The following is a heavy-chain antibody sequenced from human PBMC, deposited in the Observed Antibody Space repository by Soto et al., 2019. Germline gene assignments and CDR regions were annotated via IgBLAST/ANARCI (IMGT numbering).Heavy chain of an antibody. V-gene: IGHV3-30*18. CDR3: AKDQASYCGGDCYEAGFDY. J-gene: IGHJ4*02. CDR1: GFTFSSYG. D-gene: IGHD2-21*02. Sequence: PGGSLRLSCAASGFTFSSYGMHWVRQAPGKGLEWVAVISYDGSNKYYADSVKGRFTISRDNSKNTLYLQMNSLRAEDTAVYYCAKDQASYCGGDCYEAGFDYWGQGTLVTVSS. CDR2: ISYDGSNK.